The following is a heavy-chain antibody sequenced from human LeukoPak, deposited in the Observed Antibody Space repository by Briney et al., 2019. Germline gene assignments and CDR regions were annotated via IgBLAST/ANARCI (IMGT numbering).Heavy chain of an antibody. CDR2: IYYSGST. Sequence: SETLSLICTVSGGSISSYYWSWIRQPPGKGLEWIGYIYYSGSTNYNPSLKSRVTISVDTSKNQFSLKLSSVTAADTAVYYCARAVAGHPSYYYYMDVWGKGTTVTISS. CDR3: ARAVAGHPSYYYYMDV. D-gene: IGHD6-19*01. J-gene: IGHJ6*03. CDR1: GGSISSYY. V-gene: IGHV4-59*01.